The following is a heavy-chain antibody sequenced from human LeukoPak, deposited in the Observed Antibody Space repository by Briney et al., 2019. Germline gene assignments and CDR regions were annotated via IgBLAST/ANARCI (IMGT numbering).Heavy chain of an antibody. CDR3: ARMPGDAFDI. V-gene: IGHV4-4*07. Sequence: SEILSLTCTVSGGSISIYYWNWVRQPAGKGLEWIGRIFTSGITNYNPSLKSRVTMSVDTSKNQFSLNLSSVTAADTAVYYCARMPGDAFDIWGQGTMVTVSS. CDR2: IFTSGIT. J-gene: IGHJ3*02. D-gene: IGHD2-2*01. CDR1: GGSISIYY.